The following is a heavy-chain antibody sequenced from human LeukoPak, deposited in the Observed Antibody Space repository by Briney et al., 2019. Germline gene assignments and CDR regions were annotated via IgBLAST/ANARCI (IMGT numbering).Heavy chain of an antibody. V-gene: IGHV3-30-3*01. D-gene: IGHD3-22*01. CDR2: ISYDGSNK. Sequence: TGGSLRLSCAASGFTFSSYAMHWVRQAPGKGLEWVAVISYDGSNKYYADSVKGRFTISRDNSKNTLYLQMNSLRAEDTAVYYCAKDDLYYDSSGYYSSEPGYGMDVWGQGTTITVSS. CDR3: AKDDLYYDSSGYYSSEPGYGMDV. CDR1: GFTFSSYA. J-gene: IGHJ6*02.